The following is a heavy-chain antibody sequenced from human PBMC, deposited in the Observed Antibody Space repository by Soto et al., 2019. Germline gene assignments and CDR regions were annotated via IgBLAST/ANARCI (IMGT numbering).Heavy chain of an antibody. D-gene: IGHD4-17*01. V-gene: IGHV4-30-4*01. J-gene: IGHJ4*01. Sequence: QVQLQESGPGLVKPSQTLSLTCSVSGASVRSGDYYWSCIRQAPGKGLEWIGYIYNSGGSYYNPSLKGRLTISTDTSNNQSSLKLNSVTAADTAIYYCVGTGTTDDYWGRGTLVTVSS. CDR3: VGTGTTDDY. CDR1: GASVRSGDYY. CDR2: IYNSGGS.